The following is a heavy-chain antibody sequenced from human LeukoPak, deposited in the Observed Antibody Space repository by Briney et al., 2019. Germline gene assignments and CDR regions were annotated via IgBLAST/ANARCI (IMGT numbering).Heavy chain of an antibody. D-gene: IGHD5-18*01. Sequence: PSETLSLTCAVYGGSFSGYYWSWIRQPPGKGLEWIGEINHSGSTNYNPSLKSRVTISVDTSKNQFSLKLSSVTAADTAVYYCARASPDGYSYGYSHYYYYYMDVWGKGTTVTVSS. J-gene: IGHJ6*03. CDR3: ARASPDGYSYGYSHYYYYYMDV. CDR2: INHSGST. V-gene: IGHV4-34*01. CDR1: GGSFSGYY.